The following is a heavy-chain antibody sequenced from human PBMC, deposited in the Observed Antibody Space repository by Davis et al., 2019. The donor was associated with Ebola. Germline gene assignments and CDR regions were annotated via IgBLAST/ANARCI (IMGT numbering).Heavy chain of an antibody. J-gene: IGHJ6*02. D-gene: IGHD6-19*01. CDR1: GFTFSSSG. Sequence: GESLKISCAASGFTFSSSGMHWVRQAPGKGLEWVAVIWYDGSNKYYADSVKGRFTISRDNSKNTLYLQMNSLRAEDTAVYYCARDLVSGSGWGDYGMDVWGQGTTVTVSS. V-gene: IGHV3-33*01. CDR2: IWYDGSNK. CDR3: ARDLVSGSGWGDYGMDV.